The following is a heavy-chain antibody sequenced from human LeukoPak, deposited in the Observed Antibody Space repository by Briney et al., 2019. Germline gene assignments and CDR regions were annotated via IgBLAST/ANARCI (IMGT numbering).Heavy chain of an antibody. CDR1: GGSISSSSYY. D-gene: IGHD3-9*01. J-gene: IGHJ6*02. CDR2: IYYSGST. V-gene: IGHV4-39*07. Sequence: PSETLSLTCTVSGGSISSSSYYWGWIRQPPGKGLEWIGSIYYSGSTYYNPSLKSRVTISVDTSKNQFSLKLSSVTAADTAVYYCPRDAPPEILTGYYLPPPYGMDVWGQGTTVTVSS. CDR3: PRDAPPEILTGYYLPPPYGMDV.